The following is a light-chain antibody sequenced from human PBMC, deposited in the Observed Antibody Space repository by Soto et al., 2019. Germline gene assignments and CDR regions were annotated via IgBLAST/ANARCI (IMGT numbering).Light chain of an antibody. V-gene: IGKV3-20*01. CDR3: QHYVTSSIT. CDR1: QSVSSSY. J-gene: IGKJ5*01. Sequence: EIVMTQSPATLSVSPGERATLSCRASQSVSSSYLAWYQQKPGQAPRLLIYGASSRATGIPDRISGGGSGTDFTLTISRLEPEDFAVYYCQHYVTSSITFGQGTRLEIK. CDR2: GAS.